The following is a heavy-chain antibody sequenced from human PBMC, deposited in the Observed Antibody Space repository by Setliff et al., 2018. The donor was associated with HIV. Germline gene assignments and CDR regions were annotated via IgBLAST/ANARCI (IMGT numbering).Heavy chain of an antibody. CDR1: GYTFTNYG. D-gene: IGHD3-22*01. Sequence: ASVKVSCKTSGYTFTNYGISWVRQAPGQRLEWMGWISAYDGNTNYAQKFQGRVTTTIDRSTSTAYMELRRLRSDDTAVYYCARGGCSGYSCPPNWFDPWGQGTLVTVSS. V-gene: IGHV1-18*01. J-gene: IGHJ5*02. CDR3: ARGGCSGYSCPPNWFDP. CDR2: ISAYDGNT.